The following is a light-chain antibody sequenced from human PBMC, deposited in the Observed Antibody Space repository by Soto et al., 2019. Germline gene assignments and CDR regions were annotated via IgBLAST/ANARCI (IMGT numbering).Light chain of an antibody. CDR1: QGISNY. Sequence: DIQMTQSPSSLSASVGNRVSITCRASQGISNYLAWYQQKPGKVPKVLIYAASTLQSGVPSRFSGSGSGTDFTLTINRLQPDDIATYYCQQYDSAPITFGQGTRLEIK. CDR2: AAS. V-gene: IGKV1-27*01. J-gene: IGKJ5*01. CDR3: QQYDSAPIT.